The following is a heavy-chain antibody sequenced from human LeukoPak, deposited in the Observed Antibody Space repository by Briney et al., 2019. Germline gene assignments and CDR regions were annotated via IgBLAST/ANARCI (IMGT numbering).Heavy chain of an antibody. CDR3: ARMGPMVRGTAGYYFDY. Sequence: ASVKVPCKASGYTFTSYGISWVRQAPGQGLEWMGWISAYNGNTNYAQKLQGRVTMTTDTSTSTAYVELRSLRSDDTAVYYCARMGPMVRGTAGYYFDYWGQGTLVTVSS. J-gene: IGHJ4*02. V-gene: IGHV1-18*01. D-gene: IGHD3-10*01. CDR1: GYTFTSYG. CDR2: ISAYNGNT.